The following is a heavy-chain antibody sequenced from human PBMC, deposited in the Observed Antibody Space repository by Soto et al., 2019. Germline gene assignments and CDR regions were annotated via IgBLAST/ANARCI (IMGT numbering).Heavy chain of an antibody. D-gene: IGHD3-9*01. J-gene: IGHJ4*02. Sequence: ASLKVSCKFSGYTLTELSIHWVRQAPGKGLEWMGGFDPEDGETIYAQKFQGRVTMTEDTSTDTAYMELSSLRSEDTAVYYCATDRPYYNILTGYSNFDYWGQGTLVTVSS. CDR2: FDPEDGET. CDR1: GYTLTELS. CDR3: ATDRPYYNILTGYSNFDY. V-gene: IGHV1-24*01.